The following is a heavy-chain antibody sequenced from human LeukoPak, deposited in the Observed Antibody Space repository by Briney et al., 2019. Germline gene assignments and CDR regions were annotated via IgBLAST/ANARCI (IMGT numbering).Heavy chain of an antibody. V-gene: IGHV4-4*02. D-gene: IGHD6-13*01. CDR3: AREGSWPHYYYYGMDV. CDR2: MYLSGTT. CDR1: GDSINSLDL. J-gene: IGHJ6*02. Sequence: SETLSLTCTVSGDSINSLDLWSWVRQPPGKGLEWIGEMYLSGTTHSNPSVKSRVTISIDKSKNQFFLNLSSVTAADTAVYYCAREGSWPHYYYYGMDVWGQGTTVTVSS.